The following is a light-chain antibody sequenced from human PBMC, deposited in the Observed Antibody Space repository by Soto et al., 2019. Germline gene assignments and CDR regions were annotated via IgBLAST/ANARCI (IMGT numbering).Light chain of an antibody. J-gene: IGKJ2*01. Sequence: ETVLTQSPGTLSLSPGERATLSCRASQSVSTSFFAWYQQPPGQAPSLLIYRASRRATGIPDRFSGSGSRTEFTLTISRLEPESFAVYYCQQYGGSMYTVGPGTKLEIK. CDR2: RAS. V-gene: IGKV3-20*01. CDR1: QSVSTSF. CDR3: QQYGGSMYT.